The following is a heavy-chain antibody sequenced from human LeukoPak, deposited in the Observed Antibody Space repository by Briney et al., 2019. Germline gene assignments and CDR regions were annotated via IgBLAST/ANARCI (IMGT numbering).Heavy chain of an antibody. CDR2: ISPSGTVI. V-gene: IGHV3-11*01. CDR1: GFTFTDYY. D-gene: IGHD3-10*01. Sequence: PGGSLRLSCSASGFTFTDYYMSSIRQAPGKGLEWVSYISPSGTVIYYGDSVKGRFTISRDNAKKSLYLQMNSLRAEDTAVYYCARDYNCWGQGTLVTVSS. CDR3: ARDYNC. J-gene: IGHJ4*02.